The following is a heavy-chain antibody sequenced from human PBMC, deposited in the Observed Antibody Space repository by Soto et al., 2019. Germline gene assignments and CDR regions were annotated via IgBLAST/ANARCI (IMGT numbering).Heavy chain of an antibody. Sequence: SETLSLTCTVSGGSVSSGSYYWSWIRQPPGKGLEWIGYIYYSGSTNYNPSLKSRVTISVDTSKNQFSLKLSSVTAADTAVYYCEREIGSSSWYNWFDPWGQGTLVTVSS. CDR3: EREIGSSSWYNWFDP. CDR2: IYYSGST. CDR1: GGSVSSGSYY. D-gene: IGHD6-13*01. V-gene: IGHV4-61*01. J-gene: IGHJ5*02.